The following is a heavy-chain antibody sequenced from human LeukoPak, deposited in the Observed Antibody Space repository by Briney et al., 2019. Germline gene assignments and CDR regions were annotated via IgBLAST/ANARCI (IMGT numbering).Heavy chain of an antibody. CDR3: ARDTPCGGDCSYFDY. CDR1: GGSISSSNW. J-gene: IGHJ4*02. D-gene: IGHD2-21*02. V-gene: IGHV4-4*02. Sequence: ASETLSLTCAVSGGSISSSNWWSWVRQPPGKGLEWIGEIYHSGSTNYNPSLKSRVTISVDKSKNQFSLKLSSVTAADTAVYYWARDTPCGGDCSYFDYWGQGTLVTVSS. CDR2: IYHSGST.